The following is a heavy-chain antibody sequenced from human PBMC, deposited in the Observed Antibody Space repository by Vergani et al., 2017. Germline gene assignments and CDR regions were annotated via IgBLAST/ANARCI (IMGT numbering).Heavy chain of an antibody. CDR2: VSGSSATP. CDR1: GFSFPGYA. D-gene: IGHD5-12*01. J-gene: IGHJ4*02. CDR3: TKGSRGYTGYFFDY. Sequence: EVQLLESGGGLVQPGGSLRLSCEASGFSFPGYAMSWVRQAPGKGLAWVSSVSGSSATPYYADSVKGRFIISRDNSKNTLHLQMNSLRADDTAVYYCTKGSRGYTGYFFDYWGQGTLATVSS. V-gene: IGHV3-23*01.